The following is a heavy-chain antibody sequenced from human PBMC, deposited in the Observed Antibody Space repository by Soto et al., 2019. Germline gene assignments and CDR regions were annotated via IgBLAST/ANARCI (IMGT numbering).Heavy chain of an antibody. CDR1: GGSFSGYD. CDR3: ARGAMVRGVIIKERSSWFDP. D-gene: IGHD3-10*01. V-gene: IGHV4-34*01. CDR2: INHSGST. J-gene: IGHJ5*02. Sequence: SETLSLTCAVYGGSFSGYDWSWIRQPPGKGLEWIGEINHSGSTNYNPSLKSRVTLSVDTSKNQFSLKLSSVTAADTAVYYCARGAMVRGVIIKERSSWFDPWGQGTLVTVSS.